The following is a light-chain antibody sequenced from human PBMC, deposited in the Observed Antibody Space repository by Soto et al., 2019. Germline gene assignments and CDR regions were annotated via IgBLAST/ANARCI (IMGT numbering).Light chain of an antibody. Sequence: EIVLRQSPGTLSFSPGERGTLACRASLSVSSSYLAWYQQKPGQAPRLLIYGASSRATGIPDRFSGSGSGTDFTLTISRLEPEDFAVYYCQQYGSSPPLTFGGGTKVDIK. J-gene: IGKJ4*01. CDR3: QQYGSSPPLT. CDR2: GAS. V-gene: IGKV3-20*01. CDR1: LSVSSSY.